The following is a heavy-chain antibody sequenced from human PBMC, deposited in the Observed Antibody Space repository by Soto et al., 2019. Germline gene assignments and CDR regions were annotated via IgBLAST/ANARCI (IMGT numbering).Heavy chain of an antibody. CDR1: GGSFSGYY. J-gene: IGHJ4*02. CDR2: INHSGST. V-gene: IGHV4-34*01. Sequence: SETLSLTCAVYGGSFSGYYWSWIRQPPGKGLEWIGEINHSGSTNYNPSLKSRVTISADTSKNQFSLKLSSVTAADTAVYYCARDWDGYNSFDYWGQGTLVTVSS. D-gene: IGHD5-12*01. CDR3: ARDWDGYNSFDY.